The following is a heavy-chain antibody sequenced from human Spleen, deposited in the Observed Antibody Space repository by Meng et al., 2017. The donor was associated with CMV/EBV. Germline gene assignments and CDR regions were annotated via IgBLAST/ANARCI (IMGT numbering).Heavy chain of an antibody. CDR3: AKRVSAYQFDY. D-gene: IGHD3-22*01. CDR1: GFTFSSYW. Sequence: GESLKISCEASGFTFSSYWMHWIRQAPETGLMWVSWINSDGSNTKYADSVKGRFTVSRDNSKNTLYLQMDSLRAEDTAVYYCAKRVSAYQFDYWGQGTLVTVSS. J-gene: IGHJ4*02. V-gene: IGHV3-74*01. CDR2: INSDGSNT.